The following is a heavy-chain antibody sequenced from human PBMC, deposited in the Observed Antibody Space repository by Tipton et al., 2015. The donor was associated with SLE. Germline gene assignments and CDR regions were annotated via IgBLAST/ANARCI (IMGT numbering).Heavy chain of an antibody. Sequence: GSLRLSCAASGFTFSSYSMNWVRQAPGKGLEWVSSISSSSSYIYYADSVKGRFTISRDNAKNSLYLQMNSLRAEDTAVYYCARDLGGNGFWSGLNPLGYWGQGTLVTVSS. CDR2: ISSSSSYI. V-gene: IGHV3-21*01. CDR1: GFTFSSYS. D-gene: IGHD3-3*01. J-gene: IGHJ4*02. CDR3: ARDLGGNGFWSGLNPLGY.